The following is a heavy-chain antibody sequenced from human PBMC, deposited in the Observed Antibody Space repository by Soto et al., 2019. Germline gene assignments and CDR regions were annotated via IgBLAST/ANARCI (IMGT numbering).Heavy chain of an antibody. Sequence: QVQLQQWGAGLLKPSETLSLTCAVYGGSFSGYYWSWIRQPPGKGLEWIGEINHSGSTNYNPSLKSQVTISVDTSKNQFSLKLSSVTAADTAVYYGASYILTGPLGYWGQGPLVTVSS. CDR3: ASYILTGPLGY. V-gene: IGHV4-34*01. CDR2: INHSGST. CDR1: GGSFSGYY. D-gene: IGHD3-9*01. J-gene: IGHJ4*02.